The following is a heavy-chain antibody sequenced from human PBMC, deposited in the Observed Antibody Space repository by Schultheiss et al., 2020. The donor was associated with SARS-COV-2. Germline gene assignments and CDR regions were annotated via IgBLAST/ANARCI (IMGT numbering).Heavy chain of an antibody. D-gene: IGHD3-22*01. CDR2: INPNSGGT. V-gene: IGHV1-8*01. CDR3: AVKYYYDSSGPRRVVSPFGY. CDR1: GYTFTSYD. J-gene: IGHJ4*02. Sequence: ASVKVSCKASGYTFTSYDINWVRQATGQGLEWMGWINPNSGGTNYAQKLQGRVTMTTDTSTSTAYMELSSLRSEDTAVYYCAVKYYYDSSGPRRVVSPFGYWGQGTLVTVSS.